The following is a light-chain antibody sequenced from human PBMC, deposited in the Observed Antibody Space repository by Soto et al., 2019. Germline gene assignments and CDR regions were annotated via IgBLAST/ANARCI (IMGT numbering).Light chain of an antibody. V-gene: IGKV1-5*01. J-gene: IGKJ5*01. Sequence: DIQMTQSPSTLSASVGDRVTITCRASQSISSWLAWYQQKPGKAPKLLIYDASSLESGVPSRFSGSGSGTHFTLTIAGLQAADFATYYCQQNYSLPVTFGQGTLLEIK. CDR2: DAS. CDR3: QQNYSLPVT. CDR1: QSISSW.